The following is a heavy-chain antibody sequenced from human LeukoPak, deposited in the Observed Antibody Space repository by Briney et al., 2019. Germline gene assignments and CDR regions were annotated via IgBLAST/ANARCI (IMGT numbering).Heavy chain of an antibody. Sequence: HPGRSLRLSCAASGFTFSSYGMHWVRQAPGKGLEWVAVIWYDGSNKYYADSVKGRFTISRDNSKNTLYLQMSSLRAEDTAVYYCARQYDILTGYYRTSYFDYWGQGTLVTVSS. CDR1: GFTFSSYG. D-gene: IGHD3-9*01. V-gene: IGHV3-33*01. CDR3: ARQYDILTGYYRTSYFDY. CDR2: IWYDGSNK. J-gene: IGHJ4*02.